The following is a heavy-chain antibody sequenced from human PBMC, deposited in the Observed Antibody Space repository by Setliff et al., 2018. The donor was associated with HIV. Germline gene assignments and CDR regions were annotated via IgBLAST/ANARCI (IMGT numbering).Heavy chain of an antibody. V-gene: IGHV3-33*06. J-gene: IGHJ5*02. CDR3: AKMEYSKGWFDP. Sequence: GGSLRLSCAASGFTFSSYGMHWVRQAPGKGLGWVAVIWYDGNKKNYVDSVKGRFTISRDNSKNTLYLQMNSLRAEDTAVYYCAKMEYSKGWFDPWGQGTLVTVSS. CDR1: GFTFSSYG. D-gene: IGHD4-4*01. CDR2: IWYDGNKK.